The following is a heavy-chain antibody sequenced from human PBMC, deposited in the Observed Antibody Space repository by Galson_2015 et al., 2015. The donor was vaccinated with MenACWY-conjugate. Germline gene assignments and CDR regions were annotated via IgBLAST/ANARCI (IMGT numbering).Heavy chain of an antibody. V-gene: IGHV5-10-1*01. CDR3: ARHYSSGWYSDY. CDR2: VDPTDSYT. J-gene: IGHJ4*02. CDR1: GYSFTTYW. Sequence: QSGAEMKKPGESLRISCKGSGYSFTTYWISWVRQMPGKGLEWMGRVDPTDSYTIYSPSFQGHVSISTDKSITTAYLQWSSLKASDTAMYYCARHYSSGWYSDYWGQGTLVTVSS. D-gene: IGHD6-19*01.